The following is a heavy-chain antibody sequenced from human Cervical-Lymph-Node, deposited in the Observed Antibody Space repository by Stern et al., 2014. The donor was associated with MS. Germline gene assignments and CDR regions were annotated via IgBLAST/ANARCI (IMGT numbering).Heavy chain of an antibody. V-gene: IGHV3-21*01. CDR2: ISSSSVYI. Sequence: EVQLVESGGGLVKPGGSLRLSCAASGFTFSSHSMSWVRQAPGKGLEWVSSISSSSVYIYDADSVKGRFTISRDNAKNSLYLQMNSLRAEDTAVYDCARVSLSSLVVAAVDYWGQGTLVTVSS. D-gene: IGHD2-15*01. CDR3: ARVSLSSLVVAAVDY. J-gene: IGHJ4*02. CDR1: GFTFSSHS.